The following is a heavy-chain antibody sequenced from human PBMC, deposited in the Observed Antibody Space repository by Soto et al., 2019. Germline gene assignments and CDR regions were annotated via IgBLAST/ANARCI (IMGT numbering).Heavy chain of an antibody. CDR2: IIPMFATP. CDR1: GGTFSSDS. J-gene: IGHJ4*02. CDR3: ARSGGLDRDFNY. Sequence: QVQLVQSGAEVKKPGSSVKVSCKASGGTFSSDSFSWVRQAPGQGLEWMGGIIPMFATPIYAQKFQDRVTITSDESTSTAYMQLSSLRSGDTDVYYCARSGGLDRDFNYWGQGSLVTVSS. D-gene: IGHD2-15*01. V-gene: IGHV1-69*05.